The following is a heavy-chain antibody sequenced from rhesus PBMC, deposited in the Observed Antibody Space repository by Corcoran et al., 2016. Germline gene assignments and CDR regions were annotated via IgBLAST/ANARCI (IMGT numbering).Heavy chain of an antibody. D-gene: IGHD3-28*01. J-gene: IGHJ4*01. CDR2: INGDSGST. CDR3: ARGAPVDSGYFIFDY. Sequence: QVQLQESGPGLVKPSETLSLTCTVSGASLSRNWWRWIRQPPGKGLEWIGEINGDSGSTNHTPTLKGRVTISQDASKNQFSLKLSSVTAADTAVYYCARGAPVDSGYFIFDYWGQGVLVTVSS. CDR1: GASLSRNW. V-gene: IGHV4-80*01.